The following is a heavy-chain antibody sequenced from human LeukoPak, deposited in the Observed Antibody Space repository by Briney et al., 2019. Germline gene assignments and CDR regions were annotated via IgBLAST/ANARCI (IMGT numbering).Heavy chain of an antibody. CDR1: GFTFSTYA. V-gene: IGHV3-23*01. J-gene: IGHJ4*02. CDR3: AIAKGPVDIVVAATGVFGY. Sequence: PGGSLRLSCAASGFTFSTYAMAWVRQAPGKGLEWVSGISGSGVSTYYPDSVKGRFTISRDNSKNTLFLQMNSLRADDTALYYCAIAKGPVDIVVAATGVFGYWGQGTLVTVSS. CDR2: ISGSGVST. D-gene: IGHD6-19*01.